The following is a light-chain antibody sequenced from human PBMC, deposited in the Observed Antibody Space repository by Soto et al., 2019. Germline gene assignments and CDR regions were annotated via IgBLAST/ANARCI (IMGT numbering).Light chain of an antibody. V-gene: IGKV3D-15*01. CDR2: DTS. CDR3: HQYNNWPRT. J-gene: IGKJ1*01. Sequence: EMVMTQSPGTLSVSPGERATLSCRASQSVGSNLAWYQQKPGQAPRLLIYDTSTRATGIPVRFSGSGFGTEFTLTISSLQSEDFAVYFCHQYNNWPRTFGQGTKVDIK. CDR1: QSVGSN.